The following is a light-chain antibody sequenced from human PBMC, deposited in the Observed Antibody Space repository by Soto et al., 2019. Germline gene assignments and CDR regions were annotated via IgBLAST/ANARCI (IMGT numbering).Light chain of an antibody. Sequence: EIVLTQSPATLSLSPGEGATLSCRASQSVTTRLAWYQQKPGQAPRLLIYAGSTRAPGVPARFSGSGSATDFTLTISSLEPEDCAVYYCQQRTTWPPVTFGQGTRLEI. J-gene: IGKJ5*01. V-gene: IGKV3-11*01. CDR3: QQRTTWPPVT. CDR1: QSVTTR. CDR2: AGS.